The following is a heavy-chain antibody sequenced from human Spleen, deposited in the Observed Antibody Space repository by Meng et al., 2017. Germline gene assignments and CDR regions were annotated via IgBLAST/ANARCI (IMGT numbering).Heavy chain of an antibody. J-gene: IGHJ4*02. V-gene: IGHV5-51*01. CDR1: GYSFTSYW. Sequence: GESLKTSCKGSGYSFTSYWIGWVRQMPGKGLEWVEIIYPGDSDPRYSPSFQGQVTISAEKSITTAYLQWSSLKASDTAMYYCARLPGWGDPGGNFDYWGQGTLVTVSS. D-gene: IGHD3-10*01. CDR2: IYPGDSDP. CDR3: ARLPGWGDPGGNFDY.